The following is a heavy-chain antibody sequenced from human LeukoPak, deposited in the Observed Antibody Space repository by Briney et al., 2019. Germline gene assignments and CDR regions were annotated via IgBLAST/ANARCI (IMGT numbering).Heavy chain of an antibody. CDR3: ANSGSYPYYFDY. V-gene: IGHV3-21*01. CDR2: ISSSSSYI. J-gene: IGHJ4*02. D-gene: IGHD3-10*01. Sequence: GGSLRLSCAASGFTFSSYSMNWVRQAPGKGLEWVSSISSSSSYIYYADSVKGRFTISRDNAKNSLYLQMNSLRAEDTAVYYCANSGSYPYYFDYWGQGTLVSVSS. CDR1: GFTFSSYS.